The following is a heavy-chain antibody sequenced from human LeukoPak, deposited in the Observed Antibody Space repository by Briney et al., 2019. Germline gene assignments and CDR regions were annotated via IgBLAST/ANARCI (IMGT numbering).Heavy chain of an antibody. CDR1: GGTFSSYA. V-gene: IGHV1-3*01. J-gene: IGHJ6*02. CDR2: INAGNGNT. CDR3: ARGRRIVVVPAAIAGYYYYGMDV. Sequence: ASVKVSCKASGGTFSSYAMHWVRQAPGQRLEWMGWINAGNGNTKYSQKFQGRVTITRDTSASTAYMELSSLRSEDTAVYYCARGRRIVVVPAAIAGYYYYGMDVWGQGTTVTVSS. D-gene: IGHD2-2*01.